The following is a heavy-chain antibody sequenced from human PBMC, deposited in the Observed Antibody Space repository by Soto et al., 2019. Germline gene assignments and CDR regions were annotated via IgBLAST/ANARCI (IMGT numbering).Heavy chain of an antibody. Sequence: ASVKVSCKASGYTFTSYGISWVRQAPGQGLEWMGWISAYNGNTNYAQKLQGRVTMTTDTSTSTAYMELRSLRSDDTAVYYCARGLDYYDRSGYPNWLDPWGQGPLVTVYS. CDR3: ARGLDYYDRSGYPNWLDP. CDR2: ISAYNGNT. CDR1: GYTFTSYG. V-gene: IGHV1-18*01. J-gene: IGHJ5*02. D-gene: IGHD3-22*01.